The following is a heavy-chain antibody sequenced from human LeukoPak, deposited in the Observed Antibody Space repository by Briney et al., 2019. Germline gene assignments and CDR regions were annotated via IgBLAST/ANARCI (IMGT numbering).Heavy chain of an antibody. CDR2: IYYSGIT. J-gene: IGHJ4*02. CDR3: AKRGSNTWSDFDY. Sequence: SSETLSFTCTVSGGSISTYYWSWIRQPPGKGLEWIGYIYYSGITNYNPSLKSRATISVDTSKNQFSLKLNSVTAADTAVYYCAKRGSNTWSDFDYWGQGTLVTVSS. V-gene: IGHV4-59*08. D-gene: IGHD6-13*01. CDR1: GGSISTYY.